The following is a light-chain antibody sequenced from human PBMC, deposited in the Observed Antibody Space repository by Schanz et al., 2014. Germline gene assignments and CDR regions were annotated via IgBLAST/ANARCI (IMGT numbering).Light chain of an antibody. CDR3: CSYAGTYTYV. V-gene: IGLV2-8*01. CDR1: TSDIGRYNF. CDR2: EVT. Sequence: QSALTQPPSASGSPGQSVTISCTGTTSDIGRYNFVSWYQQHPGKAPKLMIFEVTQRPSGVPDRFSGSKSGNTASLTISGLQAEDEADYYCCSYAGTYTYVFGTGTKLTVL. J-gene: IGLJ1*01.